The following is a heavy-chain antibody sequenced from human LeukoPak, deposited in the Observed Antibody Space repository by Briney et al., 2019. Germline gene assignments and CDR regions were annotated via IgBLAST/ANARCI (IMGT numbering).Heavy chain of an antibody. J-gene: IGHJ4*02. V-gene: IGHV1-18*01. D-gene: IGHD6-13*01. CDR3: ARVPSTFWFGSWYSGKLSFDY. CDR1: GYTFSSYG. CDR2: ISVYNGNT. Sequence: GASVKVSCKASGYTFSSYGLTWVRQAPGQALAWMGWISVYNGNTYYAQKFQGRVTMTIDTSTSTAYMELRSLRSDDTAVYYCARVPSTFWFGSWYSGKLSFDYWGQGTLVTVSS.